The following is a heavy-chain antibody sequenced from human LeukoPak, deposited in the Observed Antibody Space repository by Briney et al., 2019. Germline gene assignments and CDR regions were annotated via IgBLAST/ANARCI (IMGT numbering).Heavy chain of an antibody. CDR3: ARLIGYASGWYLDF. Sequence: SETLSLTCAVSGGSISSVNWWSWVRQPPGKGLEWIGKIFHSGTTDYNPSLKSRVTMSVDKSKNQFSLKLRSATAADTAVYYCARLIGYASGWYLDFWGQGALVTVSS. J-gene: IGHJ4*02. CDR1: GGSISSVNW. V-gene: IGHV4-4*02. D-gene: IGHD6-19*01. CDR2: IFHSGTT.